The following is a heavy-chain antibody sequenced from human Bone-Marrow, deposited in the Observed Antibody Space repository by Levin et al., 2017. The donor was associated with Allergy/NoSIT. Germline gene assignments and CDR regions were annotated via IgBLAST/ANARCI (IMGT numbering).Heavy chain of an antibody. CDR3: AKDLVGTGSSGWFGLYY. D-gene: IGHD6-19*01. CDR2: ISYDGSNK. CDR1: GFTFSSYG. Sequence: GGSLRLSCAASGFTFSSYGMHWVRQAPGKGLEWVAVISYDGSNKYYADSVKGRFTISRDNSKNTLYLQMNSLRAEDTAVYYCAKDLVGTGSSGWFGLYYWGQGTLVTVSS. J-gene: IGHJ4*02. V-gene: IGHV3-30*18.